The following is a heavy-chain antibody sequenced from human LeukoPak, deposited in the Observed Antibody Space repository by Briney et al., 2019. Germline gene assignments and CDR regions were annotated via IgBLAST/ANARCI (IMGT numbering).Heavy chain of an antibody. CDR1: GGSFSGYY. CDR2: IIHDAST. V-gene: IGHV4-34*12. Sequence: SETLSLTCAVYGGSFSGYYWSWIRQPPGKGLEWIGEIIHDASTNYNPSLKSRVTISVDTSKNQFSLKLSSVTAADTAVYYCARVENSAVDIVATIRWYFDYWGQGTLVTVSS. CDR3: ARVENSAVDIVATIRWYFDY. J-gene: IGHJ4*02. D-gene: IGHD5-12*01.